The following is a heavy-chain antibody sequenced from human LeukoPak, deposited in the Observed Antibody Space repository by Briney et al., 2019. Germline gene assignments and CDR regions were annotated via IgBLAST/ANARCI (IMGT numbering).Heavy chain of an antibody. Sequence: RPSETLSLTCTVSGGSMNNYHWGWIRQPPGKGLEWIGSIFSNGNTYDNPSLKSRVTISMDMAGNQFSLQLRSVTAADTAVYYCARRNDFDVWGRGTMVTVSS. CDR2: IFSNGNT. V-gene: IGHV4-59*01. CDR3: ARRNDFDV. CDR1: GGSMNNYH. J-gene: IGHJ3*01.